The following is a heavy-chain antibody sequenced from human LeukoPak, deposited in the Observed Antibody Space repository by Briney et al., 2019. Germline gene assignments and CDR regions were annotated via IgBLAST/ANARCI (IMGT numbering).Heavy chain of an antibody. V-gene: IGHV3-66*01. J-gene: IGHJ4*02. CDR3: ASTNMVRGAFDI. CDR2: IYSGGGT. D-gene: IGHD3-10*01. Sequence: GGSLRLSCAASGFIVSTNYMSWVRQAPGKGLEWVSVIYSGGGTNYADSVKGRFTISRDNSKNTLYLQMNSLRAEDTAVYYCASTNMVRGAFDIWGQGTLVTVSS. CDR1: GFIVSTNY.